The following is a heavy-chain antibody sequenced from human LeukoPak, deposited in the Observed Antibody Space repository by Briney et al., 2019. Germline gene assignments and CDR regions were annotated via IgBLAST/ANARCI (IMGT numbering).Heavy chain of an antibody. Sequence: GASVKVSCKASGYTFTGYYMHWVRQAPGQGLEWMGWINPNSGGTNYAQKFQGRVTMTRDTSISTAYMELSRLRSDDTAVYYCARVLRVGATTPSSVFYYWGQGTLVTVSS. D-gene: IGHD1-26*01. CDR2: INPNSGGT. CDR3: ARVLRVGATTPSSVFYY. J-gene: IGHJ4*01. V-gene: IGHV1-2*02. CDR1: GYTFTGYY.